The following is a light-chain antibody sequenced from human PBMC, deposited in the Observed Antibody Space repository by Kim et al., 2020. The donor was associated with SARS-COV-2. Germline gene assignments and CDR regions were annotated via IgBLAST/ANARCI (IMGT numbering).Light chain of an antibody. V-gene: IGKV3-15*01. J-gene: IGKJ2*01. Sequence: SLSPGAIATHSCRASQSVSSNLAWYQQKPGQAPRLLIYGASTRATGIPARFSGSGSGTEFTLTISSLQSEDFAVYYCQQYNNWPYTFGQGTKLEI. CDR1: QSVSSN. CDR2: GAS. CDR3: QQYNNWPYT.